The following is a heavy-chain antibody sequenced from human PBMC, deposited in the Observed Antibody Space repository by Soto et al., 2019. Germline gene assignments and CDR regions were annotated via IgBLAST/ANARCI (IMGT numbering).Heavy chain of an antibody. CDR3: ARERDGSGRKGGDAFDI. Sequence: QVQLQESGPGLVKPSQTLSLTCTVSGGSISSGGYYWSWIRQHPGKGLEWIGYIYYSGSTYYNPSPKSRVTISIDTSKNQFSLKLSSVTAADTAVYYCARERDGSGRKGGDAFDIWGQGTMVTVSS. CDR1: GGSISSGGYY. J-gene: IGHJ3*02. D-gene: IGHD3-10*01. CDR2: IYYSGST. V-gene: IGHV4-31*03.